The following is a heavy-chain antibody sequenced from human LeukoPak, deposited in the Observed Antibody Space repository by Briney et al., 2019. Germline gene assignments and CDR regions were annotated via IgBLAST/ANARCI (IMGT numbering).Heavy chain of an antibody. CDR2: VSGSGAST. CDR3: AQERERVLRYFDWLPTFDY. D-gene: IGHD3-9*01. J-gene: IGHJ4*02. CDR1: GFTFSSYA. Sequence: PGGSLRLSCAASGFTFSSYAMSWVRQAPGKGLEWVSAVSGSGASTYYADSVKGRFTISRDNSKNTLYLQMNSLRAEDTAVYYCAQERERVLRYFDWLPTFDYWAQGTLVTVSS. V-gene: IGHV3-23*01.